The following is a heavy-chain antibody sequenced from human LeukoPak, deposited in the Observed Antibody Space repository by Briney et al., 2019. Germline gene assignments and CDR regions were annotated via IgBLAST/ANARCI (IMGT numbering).Heavy chain of an antibody. Sequence: SETLSLTCTVSGYSISSGYYWGWIRQPPGKGLEWIGSIYHSGSTHYNPSLKSRVTISVDTSKNQFSLKLSSVTAADTAVYYCASQYSGDAFDIWGQGTMVTVSS. CDR2: IYHSGST. CDR1: GYSISSGYY. J-gene: IGHJ3*02. D-gene: IGHD1-26*01. V-gene: IGHV4-38-2*02. CDR3: ASQYSGDAFDI.